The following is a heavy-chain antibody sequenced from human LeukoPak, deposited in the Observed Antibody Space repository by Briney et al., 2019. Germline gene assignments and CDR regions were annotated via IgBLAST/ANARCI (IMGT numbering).Heavy chain of an antibody. CDR1: GYTFTSYG. V-gene: IGHV1-18*01. CDR3: ARGPRYCSSTSCYGPPDY. J-gene: IGHJ4*02. Sequence: ASVKVSCKASGYTFTSYGISWVRQAPGQGLEWMGWISSYNGNTNYAQKLQGRVTMTTDTSTSTAYMELRSLRSDDTAVYYCARGPRYCSSTSCYGPPDYWGQGTLVTVSS. D-gene: IGHD2-2*01. CDR2: ISSYNGNT.